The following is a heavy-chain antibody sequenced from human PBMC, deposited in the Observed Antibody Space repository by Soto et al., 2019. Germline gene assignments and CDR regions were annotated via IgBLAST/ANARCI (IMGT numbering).Heavy chain of an antibody. D-gene: IGHD1-26*01. CDR1: GGSVSSGSYY. J-gene: IGHJ3*02. CDR2: IYYSGST. CDR3: ARRRANSDAFDI. V-gene: IGHV4-61*01. Sequence: SETLSLTCTVSGGSVSSGSYYWSWIRQPPGKGLEWIGYIYYSGSTNYNPSLKRRVTISVDTSKNQFSLKLSSVTAVDTAVYYCARRRANSDAFDIWGQGTMVTVSS.